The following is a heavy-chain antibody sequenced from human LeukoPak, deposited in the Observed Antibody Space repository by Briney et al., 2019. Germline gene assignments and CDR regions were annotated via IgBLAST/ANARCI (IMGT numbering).Heavy chain of an antibody. V-gene: IGHV3-33*01. CDR1: GFTFSIYG. J-gene: IGHJ6*04. D-gene: IGHD2-2*01. Sequence: GRSVRLSCAASGFTFSIYGMHCARHAPGKGREGVAVIRYDGSNKYYGDSVKGRFTISRDNSKNTLYLQMNSLRAEDTAVYYCARELIVVVPGARGGYYYHGMDVWGKGATVTVSS. CDR3: ARELIVVVPGARGGYYYHGMDV. CDR2: IRYDGSNK.